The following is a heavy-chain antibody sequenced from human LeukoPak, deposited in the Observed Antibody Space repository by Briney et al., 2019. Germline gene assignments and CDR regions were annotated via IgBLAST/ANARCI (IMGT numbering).Heavy chain of an antibody. CDR2: FWSDGSYR. Sequence: GGPLSLPCKGLGSFFGNFGRTGSRKPQGRGWEGLEFFWSDGSYRYYADSVKGRFTISRENSKNTLYLQMNSLSVEDTAIYYCVLGVGGSGSFLLGSWGQGTLVTVSS. D-gene: IGHD3-10*01. J-gene: IGHJ4*02. CDR1: GSFFGNFG. V-gene: IGHV3-30*02. CDR3: VLGVGGSGSFLLGS.